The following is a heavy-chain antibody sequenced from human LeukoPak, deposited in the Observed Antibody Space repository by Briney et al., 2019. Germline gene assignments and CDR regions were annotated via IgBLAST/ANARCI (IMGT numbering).Heavy chain of an antibody. Sequence: SETLSLTCTVSGGSISSSSYYWGWIRQPPGKGLEWIGSIYYSGSTYYNPSLKSRVTISVGRSKNQFSLKLSSVTAADTAVYYCARGPYSSSPYWGQGTLVTVSS. CDR3: ARGPYSSSPY. D-gene: IGHD6-6*01. CDR1: GGSISSSSYY. CDR2: IYYSGST. V-gene: IGHV4-39*07. J-gene: IGHJ4*02.